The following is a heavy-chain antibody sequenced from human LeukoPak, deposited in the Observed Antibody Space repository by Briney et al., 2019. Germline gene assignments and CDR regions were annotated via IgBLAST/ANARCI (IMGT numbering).Heavy chain of an antibody. V-gene: IGHV4-61*02. CDR1: GDSISRGGYY. J-gene: IGHJ2*01. D-gene: IGHD3-3*01. CDR2: IYTSGST. Sequence: SETLSLTCSVFGDSISRGGYYWSWIRQPAGKGLEWIGRIYTSGSTNYNPSLKSRVTMSVDTSKNQFSLKLSSVTAADTAVYYCARVYDFWSGRLGYFDLWGRGTLVTVSS. CDR3: ARVYDFWSGRLGYFDL.